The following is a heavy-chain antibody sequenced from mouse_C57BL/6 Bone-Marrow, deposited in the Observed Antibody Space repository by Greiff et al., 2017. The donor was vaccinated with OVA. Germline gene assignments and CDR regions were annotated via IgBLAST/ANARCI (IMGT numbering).Heavy chain of an antibody. CDR1: GSSLTSYA. J-gene: IGHJ1*03. V-gene: IGHV2-9-1*01. Sequence: QVQLKESGPGLVAPSQSLSITCTVSGSSLTSYAISWVRQPPGKGLEWLGVIWPGGGTHYNSALKSRLSICKDNSKDQVFLKMNSQQTNDTAKDYCAKPYYYGYRYFDVGGTGTAVTVTS. D-gene: IGHD1-1*01. CDR2: IWPGGGT. CDR3: AKPYYYGYRYFDV.